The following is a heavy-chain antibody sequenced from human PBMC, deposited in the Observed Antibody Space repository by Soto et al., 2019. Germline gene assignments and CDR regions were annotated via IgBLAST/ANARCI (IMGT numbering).Heavy chain of an antibody. CDR3: VKAVHYFDY. V-gene: IGHV3-7*01. CDR2: INQDGSDK. Sequence: GGSLRLSCAASGFSFSRFWMTWVRQAPGKGLEWVANINQDGSDKYYMDSVRGRFTISRDNAKNSLYLEMNSLRAGDSAVYYCVKAVHYFDYWGQGALVTVSS. D-gene: IGHD1-1*01. CDR1: GFSFSRFW. J-gene: IGHJ4*02.